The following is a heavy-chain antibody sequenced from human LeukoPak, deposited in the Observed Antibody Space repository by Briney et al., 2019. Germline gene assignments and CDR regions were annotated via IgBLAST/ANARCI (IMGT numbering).Heavy chain of an antibody. D-gene: IGHD3-3*01. CDR1: GGTFSSYT. CDR2: IIPILGIA. J-gene: IGHJ4*02. V-gene: IGHV1-69*04. CDR3: ARDHSTIFGSPPDY. Sequence: SVKVSCKASGGTFSSYTISWVRRAPGQGLEWMGRIIPILGIANYAQKFQGRVTITADKSTSTAYMELSSLRSEDTAVYYCARDHSTIFGSPPDYWGQGTLVTVS.